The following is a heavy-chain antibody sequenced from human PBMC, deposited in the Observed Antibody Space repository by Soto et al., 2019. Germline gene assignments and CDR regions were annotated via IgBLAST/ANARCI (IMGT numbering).Heavy chain of an antibody. D-gene: IGHD6-13*01. J-gene: IGHJ4*02. CDR1: GFSLGSDG. V-gene: IGHV3-33*01. CDR3: AREIGYRSTWPAY. CDR2: IGFDGKNE. Sequence: QVQLVESGGGVVQPGRSLSLSWDGSGFSLGSDGMHWVRQAPGKGLEWVAVIGFDGKNENYGDSVKGRFTVSRDNSRNTLYLQMHSLRVEDTAVSFGAREIGYRSTWPAYWGQGSLVTVSS.